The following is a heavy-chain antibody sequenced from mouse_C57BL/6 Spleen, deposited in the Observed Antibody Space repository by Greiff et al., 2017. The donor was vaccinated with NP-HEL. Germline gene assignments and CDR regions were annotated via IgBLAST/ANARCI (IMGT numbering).Heavy chain of an antibody. CDR1: GYTFTSYW. CDR3: ARANYGSSYLDD. V-gene: IGHV1-61*01. D-gene: IGHD1-1*01. J-gene: IGHJ2*01. Sequence: QVQLQQPGAELVRPGSSVKLSCKASGYTFTSYWMDWVKQRPGQGLEWIGNIYPSDSETHYNQKFKDKATLTVDKSSSTAYMQLSSLTSEDSAVYYCARANYGSSYLDDWGQGTTLTVSS. CDR2: IYPSDSET.